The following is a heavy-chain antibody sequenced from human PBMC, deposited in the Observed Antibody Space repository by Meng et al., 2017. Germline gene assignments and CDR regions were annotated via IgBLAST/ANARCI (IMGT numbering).Heavy chain of an antibody. CDR1: GFTFDDYA. CDR3: ARGPYNWRFSLRNGPYNMDV. V-gene: IGHV3-9*01. D-gene: IGHD1-20*01. CDR2: ISWNSGSI. J-gene: IGHJ6*02. Sequence: GGSLRLSCAASGFTFDDYAMHWVRQAPGKGLEWVSGISWNSGSIGYADSVKGRFTISRDNARSSLYLQMNSLRAEDTAVYYCARGPYNWRFSLRNGPYNMDVWGQGTTVTVSS.